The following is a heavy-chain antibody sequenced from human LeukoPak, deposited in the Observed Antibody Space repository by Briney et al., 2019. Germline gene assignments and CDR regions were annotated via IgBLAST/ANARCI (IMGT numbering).Heavy chain of an antibody. D-gene: IGHD5-12*01. CDR2: INGDGSST. J-gene: IGHJ4*02. CDR1: GFTFSGYW. CDR3: ARGGNGYEPFDY. V-gene: IGHV3-74*01. Sequence: GGSPRLSCAASGFTFSGYWMHWVRQAPGKGLVWVSRINGDGSSTRYADSVKGRFTISRDNAKNTLYLQMNSLRAEDTAVYYCARGGNGYEPFDYWGQGTLVTVSS.